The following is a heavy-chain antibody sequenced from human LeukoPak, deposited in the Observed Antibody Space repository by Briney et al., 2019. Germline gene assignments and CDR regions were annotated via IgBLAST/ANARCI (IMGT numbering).Heavy chain of an antibody. CDR3: ARDTSYYYGMDV. V-gene: IGHV4-39*02. Sequence: SETLSLTCTVSGGSISSSSYYWGWIRQPPGKGLEWIGSIYYSGSTYYNPSLKSRVTISVDTSKNQFSLKLSSVTAADTAVYYCARDTSYYYGMDVWGQGTTVTVSS. J-gene: IGHJ6*02. CDR1: GGSISSSSYY. CDR2: IYYSGST.